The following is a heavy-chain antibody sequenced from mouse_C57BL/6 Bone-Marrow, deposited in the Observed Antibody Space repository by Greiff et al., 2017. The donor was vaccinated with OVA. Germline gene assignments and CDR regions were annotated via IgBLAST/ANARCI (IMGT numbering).Heavy chain of an antibody. V-gene: IGHV1-7*01. J-gene: IGHJ4*01. CDR3: VRGGSSYGTGAMDY. D-gene: IGHD1-1*01. Sequence: VQLQQSGAELAKPGASVKLSCKASGYTFTSYWMHWVQQRPGQGLEWIGYINPSSGYTKYKQKFKDKATLTADKPSSSAYMQLRSLTYEDSAVYYCVRGGSSYGTGAMDYWGQGTSVTVSS. CDR2: INPSSGYT. CDR1: GYTFTSYW.